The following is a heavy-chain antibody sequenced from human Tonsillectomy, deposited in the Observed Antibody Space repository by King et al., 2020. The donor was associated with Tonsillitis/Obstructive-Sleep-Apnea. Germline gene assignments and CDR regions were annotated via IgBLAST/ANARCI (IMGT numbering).Heavy chain of an antibody. D-gene: IGHD2-2*01. CDR2: INPNSGGT. V-gene: IGHV1-2*02. Sequence: QLVQSGAEVKKPGASVKVSCTASGYTFTGYYMHWVRQDPGQGLEWMGWINPNSGGTNYAQKFQGRVTVTRDTSINTSYMELSRLTSDDTAVYYCARGEDCSSTTCSNYGMDVWGQGTTVTVSS. CDR1: GYTFTGYY. CDR3: ARGEDCSSTTCSNYGMDV. J-gene: IGHJ6*02.